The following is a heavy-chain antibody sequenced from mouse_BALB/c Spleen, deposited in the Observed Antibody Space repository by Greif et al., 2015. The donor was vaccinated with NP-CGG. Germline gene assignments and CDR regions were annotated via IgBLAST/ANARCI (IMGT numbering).Heavy chain of an antibody. Sequence: EVMLVESGGDLVKPGGSLKLSCAASGFTFSSYGMSWVRQTPDKRLEWVATISSGGSYTYYPDSVKGRFTISRDNAKNTLYLQMSSLKSEDTAMYYCARHANYDYDEDYYAMDYWGQGTSVTVSS. D-gene: IGHD2-4*01. V-gene: IGHV5-6*01. CDR1: GFTFSSYG. CDR2: ISSGGSYT. CDR3: ARHANYDYDEDYYAMDY. J-gene: IGHJ4*01.